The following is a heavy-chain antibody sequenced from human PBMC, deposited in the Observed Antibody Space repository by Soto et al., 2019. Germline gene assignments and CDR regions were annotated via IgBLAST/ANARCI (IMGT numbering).Heavy chain of an antibody. CDR1: VGSFSSGNYY. Sequence: SETLSLTCTVSVGSFSSGNYYWSWIRQPPGKGLDWIGYIDYSGGTNYNPSLKSRVTISVDTSQKQFSLKVRSVTTADTAVYYCAKTKAGAAGPNWFDPWGQGTLVTVSS. CDR2: IDYSGGT. CDR3: AKTKAGAAGPNWFDP. J-gene: IGHJ5*02. D-gene: IGHD6-13*01. V-gene: IGHV4-61*01.